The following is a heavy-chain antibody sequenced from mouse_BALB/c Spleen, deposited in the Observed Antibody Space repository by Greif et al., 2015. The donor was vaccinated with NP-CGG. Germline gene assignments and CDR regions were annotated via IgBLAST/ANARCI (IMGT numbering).Heavy chain of an antibody. V-gene: IGHV1-7*01. Sequence: VQLQQSGAELAKPGASVKMSCKASGYTFTSYWMHWVKQRPGQGLEWIGCINPSTGYTEYNQKFKDKATLTADKSSSTAYMQLSSLTSEDSAVYYCARRDGNYYFDYWGQGTTLTVSS. D-gene: IGHD2-1*01. CDR1: GYTFTSYW. J-gene: IGHJ2*01. CDR3: ARRDGNYYFDY. CDR2: INPSTGYT.